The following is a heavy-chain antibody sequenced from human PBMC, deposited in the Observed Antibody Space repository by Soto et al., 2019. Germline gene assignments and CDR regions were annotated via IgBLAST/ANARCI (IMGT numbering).Heavy chain of an antibody. V-gene: IGHV4-4*07. Sequence: SETLSLTCTLSGGSMSSHYWTWIRQPAGKGLEWIGRVYSSGGTHYNTSLKSRVTISIDTSKNQFSLRLLSVTDADTAVYFCARGQRFSDWFDPWGQGTLVTVSS. J-gene: IGHJ5*02. CDR1: GGSMSSHY. CDR3: ARGQRFSDWFDP. D-gene: IGHD3-3*01. CDR2: VYSSGGT.